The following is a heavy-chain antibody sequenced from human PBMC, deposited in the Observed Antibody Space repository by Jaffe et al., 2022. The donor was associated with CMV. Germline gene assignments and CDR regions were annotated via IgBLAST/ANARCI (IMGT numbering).Heavy chain of an antibody. D-gene: IGHD2-15*01. Sequence: EVQLVESGGGVVRPGGSLRLSCAASGFTFDDYGMSWVRQAPGKGLEWVSGINWNGGSTGYADSVKGRFTISRDNAKNSLYLQMNSLRAEDTALYHCARGGYCSGGSCSSGMDVWGQGTTVTVSS. CDR1: GFTFDDYG. V-gene: IGHV3-20*01. J-gene: IGHJ6*02. CDR2: INWNGGST. CDR3: ARGGYCSGGSCSSGMDV.